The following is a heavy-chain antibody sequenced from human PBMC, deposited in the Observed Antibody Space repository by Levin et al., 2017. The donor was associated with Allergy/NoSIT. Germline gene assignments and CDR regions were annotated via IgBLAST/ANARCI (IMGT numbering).Heavy chain of an antibody. V-gene: IGHV1-69*13. D-gene: IGHD4-17*01. Sequence: SVKVSCKASGGTFSSYAISWVRQAPGQGLEWMGGIIPIFGTANYAQKLQGRVTITADESTSTAYMELSSLRSEDTAVYYCARSGTVTIGVNDYYYMDVWGKGTTVTVSS. CDR1: GGTFSSYA. CDR3: ARSGTVTIGVNDYYYMDV. J-gene: IGHJ6*03. CDR2: IIPIFGTA.